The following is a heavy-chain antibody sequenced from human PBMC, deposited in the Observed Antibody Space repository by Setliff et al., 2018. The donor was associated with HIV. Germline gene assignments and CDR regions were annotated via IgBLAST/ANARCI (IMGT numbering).Heavy chain of an antibody. D-gene: IGHD5-18*01. Sequence: PSETLSLTCTVSGGSITSGSDYWSWILQPAGEGLEWIGQIHVSGTTNYNPSLKSRVTISIDTSKHQFSLKLTSVTAADTAVYYCAREQREVSTYYFDYWAQGSLVTVSS. CDR2: IHVSGTT. V-gene: IGHV4-61*09. CDR1: GGSITSGSDY. CDR3: AREQREVSTYYFDY. J-gene: IGHJ4*02.